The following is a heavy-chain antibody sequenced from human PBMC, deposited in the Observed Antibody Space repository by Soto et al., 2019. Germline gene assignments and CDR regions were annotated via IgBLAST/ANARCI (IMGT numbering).Heavy chain of an antibody. CDR1: GFTFSSYG. CDR3: AKDVRPYDSSGYLFDY. Sequence: GGSLRLSCAASGFTFSSYGMHWVRQAPGKGLEWVAVISYDGSNNYYADSVKGRFTISRDNSKNTLYLQMNSLRAEDTVVYYCAKDVRPYDSSGYLFDYWGQGTLVTVSS. V-gene: IGHV3-30*18. D-gene: IGHD3-22*01. CDR2: ISYDGSNN. J-gene: IGHJ4*02.